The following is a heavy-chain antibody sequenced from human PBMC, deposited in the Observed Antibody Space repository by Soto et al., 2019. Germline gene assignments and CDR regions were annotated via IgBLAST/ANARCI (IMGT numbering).Heavy chain of an antibody. CDR3: AKIESRFFYDSTGYYPFDY. D-gene: IGHD3-22*01. CDR2: LSGSGVST. J-gene: IGHJ4*02. CDR1: GFPFSNYA. V-gene: IGHV3-23*01. Sequence: GGSLRLSCVTSGFPFSNYAMTWVRQAPGKGLEWVSALSGSGVSTYYADSVMGRFTISRDNSKNTVYLQMNSLRAEDTAVYYCAKIESRFFYDSTGYYPFDYWGQGTLVTVSS.